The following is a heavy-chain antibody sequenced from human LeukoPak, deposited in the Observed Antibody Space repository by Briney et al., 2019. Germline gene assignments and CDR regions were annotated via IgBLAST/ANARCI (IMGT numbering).Heavy chain of an antibody. CDR3: AKVQVFLRDRYYFDY. CDR1: GFTFSSYG. D-gene: IGHD3-10*01. J-gene: IGHJ4*02. CDR2: IRYDGSNK. V-gene: IGHV3-30*02. Sequence: GGSLRLSCAASGFTFSSYGMHWVRQAPGKGLEWVAFIRYDGSNKYYADSVKGRFTISRDNSKNTLYLQMNSLRAEDTAVYYCAKVQVFLRDRYYFDYWGQGTLVTVSS.